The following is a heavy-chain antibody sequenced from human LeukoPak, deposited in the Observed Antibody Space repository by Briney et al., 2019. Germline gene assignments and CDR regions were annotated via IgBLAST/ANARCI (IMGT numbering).Heavy chain of an antibody. CDR1: GFTFSDYY. CDR2: ISSSGSTI. D-gene: IGHD5-12*01. CDR3: ARAPGGFYYYYYYMDV. Sequence: PGGSLRLSCAASGFTFSDYYMSWIRQAPGKGLEWVSYISSSGSTIYYADSVKGRFTISRDNAKNSLYLQMNSLRAEDTALYYCARAPGGFYYYYYYMDVWGKGTTVTVSS. V-gene: IGHV3-11*01. J-gene: IGHJ6*03.